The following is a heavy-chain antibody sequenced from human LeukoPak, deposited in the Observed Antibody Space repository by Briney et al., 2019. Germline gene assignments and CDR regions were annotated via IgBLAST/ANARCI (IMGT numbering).Heavy chain of an antibody. CDR2: IYHTVST. V-gene: IGHV4-30-2*01. CDR1: GDSISSGTYS. D-gene: IGHD3-10*01. J-gene: IGHJ5*02. Sequence: SQTLSLTCTVSGDSISSGTYSWGCIRQPPGEGLEWIGYIYHTVSTYYNPSLKSRVTITVDRSKNQFSLNLNSGTAADAALYYCARGDGSGSGRWFDPWGQGTLITVSS. CDR3: ARGDGSGSGRWFDP.